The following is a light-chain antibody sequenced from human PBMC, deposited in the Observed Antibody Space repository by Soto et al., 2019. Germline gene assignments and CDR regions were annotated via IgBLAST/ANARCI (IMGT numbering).Light chain of an antibody. CDR1: QSVNSN. CDR2: GAS. V-gene: IGKV3-15*01. J-gene: IGKJ1*01. CDR3: QQYNNWPLWT. Sequence: EIVMTQSPATLSVSPGERANISCRASQSVNSNLAWYKQKPGQAPRLLIYGASTRATGIPARFSGSGSGTEFTLTISSLQSEDFAVYYCQQYNNWPLWTFGQGTKVDIK.